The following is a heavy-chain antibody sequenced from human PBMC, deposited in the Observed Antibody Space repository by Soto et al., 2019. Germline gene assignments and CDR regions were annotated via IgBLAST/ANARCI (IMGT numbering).Heavy chain of an antibody. CDR3: ARSILVVTAADY. V-gene: IGHV1-3*01. Sequence: ASVKVSCKDSGYTFTSCGINWVRQATGQRLEWMGWINADNGNTKYSQKFQGRVTITRDTSASTAYMELSSLRSEDTAVYYCARSILVVTAADYWAQATLVTVSS. D-gene: IGHD2-21*02. CDR1: GYTFTSCG. CDR2: INADNGNT. J-gene: IGHJ4*02.